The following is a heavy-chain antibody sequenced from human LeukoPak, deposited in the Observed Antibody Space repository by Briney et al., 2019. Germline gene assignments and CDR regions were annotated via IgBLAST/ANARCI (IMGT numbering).Heavy chain of an antibody. CDR1: GFSFSSYS. Sequence: GGSLRLSCAASGFSFSSYSFNWVRQAPGKGLEWVSSINTVSSYIYYADSLKGRFTISRDNAKNSVYLQMDSLRAEDSAVYYCARLRRNTDSSGFFYYYDYRGKGTLVTVSS. CDR2: INTVSSYI. V-gene: IGHV3-21*06. CDR3: ARLRRNTDSSGFFYYYDY. D-gene: IGHD3-22*01. J-gene: IGHJ4*02.